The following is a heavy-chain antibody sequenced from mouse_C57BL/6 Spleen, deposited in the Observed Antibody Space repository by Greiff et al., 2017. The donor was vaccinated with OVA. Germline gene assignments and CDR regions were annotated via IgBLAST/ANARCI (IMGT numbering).Heavy chain of an antibody. CDR2: INPSNGGT. Sequence: QVQLKQPGTELVKPGASVKLSCKASGYTFTSSWMHWVKQRPGQGLEWIGNINPSNGGTNYNEKFKSKATLTVDKSSSTAYMQLSSLTSEDSAVYYCARYTMIRDYFDYWGQGTTLTVSS. D-gene: IGHD2-4*01. J-gene: IGHJ2*01. CDR3: ARYTMIRDYFDY. CDR1: GYTFTSSW. V-gene: IGHV1-53*01.